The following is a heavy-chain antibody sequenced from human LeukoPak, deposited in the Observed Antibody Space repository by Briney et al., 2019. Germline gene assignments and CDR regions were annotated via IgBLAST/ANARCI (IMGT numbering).Heavy chain of an antibody. CDR1: GGSFSGYY. Sequence: SETLSLTCAVYGGSFSGYYWSWIRQPPGKGLEWIGEINHSGSTNYNPSLKSRVTISVDTSKNQFSLKLSSVTAADTAVYYCARSEGYSSWYGHRYWFDPWGQGTLVTVSS. CDR3: ARSEGYSSWYGHRYWFDP. CDR2: INHSGST. V-gene: IGHV4-34*01. J-gene: IGHJ5*02. D-gene: IGHD6-13*01.